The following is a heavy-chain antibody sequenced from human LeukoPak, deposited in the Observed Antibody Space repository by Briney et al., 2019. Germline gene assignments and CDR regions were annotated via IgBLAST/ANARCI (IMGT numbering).Heavy chain of an antibody. CDR2: INHSGST. CDR1: GGSFSGYY. Sequence: SETLSLTCAVYGGSFSGYYWSWIRQPPGKGLEWIGEINHSGSTNYNPSLKSRVTISVDTSKNQFSLKLSSVTAADTAVYYCARDGGYSGYGLDYWGQGTLVTVSS. D-gene: IGHD5-12*01. CDR3: ARDGGYSGYGLDY. V-gene: IGHV4-34*01. J-gene: IGHJ4*02.